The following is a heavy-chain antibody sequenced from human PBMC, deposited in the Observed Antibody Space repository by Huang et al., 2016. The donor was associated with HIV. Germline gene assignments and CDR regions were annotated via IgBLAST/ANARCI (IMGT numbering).Heavy chain of an antibody. J-gene: IGHJ4*02. V-gene: IGHV3-23*01. D-gene: IGHD5-18*01. CDR3: AKGASWIQQLYYFDY. Sequence: EVQLLQSGGGLVQGGGSLRLSCEAAGFTFNKFGMSWVGRAPGKGVEGVAGIRGIGGTTSDAESLKGRFTISRDNSKDTLFLEMSSLRAEDTGVYYCAKGASWIQQLYYFDYWGQGSLVTVSS. CDR2: IRGIGGTT. CDR1: GFTFNKFG.